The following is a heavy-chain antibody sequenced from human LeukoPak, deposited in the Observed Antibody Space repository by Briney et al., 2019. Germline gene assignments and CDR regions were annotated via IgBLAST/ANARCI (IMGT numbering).Heavy chain of an antibody. J-gene: IGHJ4*02. D-gene: IGHD3-22*01. CDR3: ARDSSVARTRSFDY. CDR2: IKLDGSEK. V-gene: IGHV3-7*01. Sequence: GGSLRLSCAASGFSLSSYCMAWVRQAPGKGLEWVANIKLDGSEKYYVDSVKGRFTISRDNAKNSLYLQMNSLRAEDTAVYYCARDSSVARTRSFDYWGQGTLVTVSS. CDR1: GFSLSSYC.